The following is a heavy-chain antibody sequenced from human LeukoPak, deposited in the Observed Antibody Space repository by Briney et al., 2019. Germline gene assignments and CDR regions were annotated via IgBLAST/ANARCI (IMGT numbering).Heavy chain of an antibody. CDR2: IYSGGST. D-gene: IGHD4-11*01. CDR3: ARGMTNPFDY. J-gene: IGHJ4*02. CDR1: EFTVSTNY. V-gene: IGHV3-53*04. Sequence: GGSLRLSCAGSEFTVSTNYMSWVRQAPGKGLEWVSVIYSGGSTYYADSVKGRFTISRHNSENTLYLQMNSLRAEDTAVYYCARGMTNPFDYWGQGTLVTVSS.